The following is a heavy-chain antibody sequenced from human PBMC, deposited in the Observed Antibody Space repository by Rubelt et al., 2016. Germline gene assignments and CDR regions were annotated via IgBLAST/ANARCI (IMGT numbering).Heavy chain of an antibody. D-gene: IGHD2-2*01. CDR3: ARDLTYQLPAY. Sequence: QVQLVQSGAEVKKPGASVKVSCKASGYTFTSYGISWVRQAPGQGLEWMGWISAYNGNTNYAQKLQGRENLDPDTSSSTAYSERKSLRSAATAVYYCARDLTYQLPAYWGRGTLVTVSS. CDR2: ISAYNGNT. V-gene: IGHV1-18*01. J-gene: IGHJ4*02. CDR1: GYTFTSYG.